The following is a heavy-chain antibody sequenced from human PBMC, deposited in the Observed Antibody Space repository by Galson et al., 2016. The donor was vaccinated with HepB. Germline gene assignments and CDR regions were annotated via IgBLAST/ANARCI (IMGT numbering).Heavy chain of an antibody. J-gene: IGHJ4*02. D-gene: IGHD6-19*01. Sequence: SLRLSCAASGFTFSNFAMSWVRQAPGKGLEWVSTIRVTGGRTYYADSVKGRFTISRDNSKNTLYVLMNSLRAEDTALYYCAKDGKGSGWYDFDYWGQGTLVTVSS. CDR1: GFTFSNFA. V-gene: IGHV3-23*01. CDR2: IRVTGGRT. CDR3: AKDGKGSGWYDFDY.